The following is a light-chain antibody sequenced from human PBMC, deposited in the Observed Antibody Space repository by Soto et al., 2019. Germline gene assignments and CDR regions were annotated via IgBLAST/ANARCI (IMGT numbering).Light chain of an antibody. J-gene: IGKJ3*01. CDR1: QSVRGNY. CDR2: GPS. V-gene: IGKV3-20*01. Sequence: EVVLTQSPGTLSLSPGESATLSCRASQSVRGNYFAWYQQRPGQAPRLLVSGPSVRAAGIPDRFRGSGSRTDFNLTINRVEPEDFAVYYCHQFGMSPFTFGPGTTLDIK. CDR3: HQFGMSPFT.